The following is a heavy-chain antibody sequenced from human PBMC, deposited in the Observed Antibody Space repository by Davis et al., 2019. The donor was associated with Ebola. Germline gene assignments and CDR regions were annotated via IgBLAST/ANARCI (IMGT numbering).Heavy chain of an antibody. D-gene: IGHD2-2*01. CDR1: GGTFSSYA. CDR2: IIPIFGTA. J-gene: IGHJ6*02. V-gene: IGHV1-69*13. Sequence: SVKVSCKASGGTFSSYAISWVRQAPGQGLEWMGGIIPIFGTANYAQKFQGRVTITADESTSTAYMELSSLRSEDTAVYYCEVGDIVVVPAAPYYYYGMDVWGQGTTVTVSS. CDR3: EVGDIVVVPAAPYYYYGMDV.